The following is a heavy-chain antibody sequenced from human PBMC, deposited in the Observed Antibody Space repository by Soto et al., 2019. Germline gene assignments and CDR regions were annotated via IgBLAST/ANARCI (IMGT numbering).Heavy chain of an antibody. Sequence: GGSLRLSCAASGFTFSSYAMSWVRQAPGKGLEWVSGISCSSGSTDYADSVKGRFTISRDNAKNSLYLQMNSLRAEDTALYYCAKESSTSGLFDYWGQGTLVTVSS. V-gene: IGHV3-23*01. CDR2: ISCSSGST. J-gene: IGHJ4*02. CDR3: AKESSTSGLFDY. CDR1: GFTFSSYA. D-gene: IGHD6-19*01.